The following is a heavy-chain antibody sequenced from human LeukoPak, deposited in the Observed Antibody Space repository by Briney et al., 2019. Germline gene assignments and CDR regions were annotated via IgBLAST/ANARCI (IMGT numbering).Heavy chain of an antibody. Sequence: ASVKVSCKASGYTFTHYGITWVRQAPGQGLAWVGWINTYTGDTKCAQKLQGRVTMTTDTSTSTAFMELRSLRSDDSAVYYCARGIRSPLFDYWGLGTLVTVSP. CDR1: GYTFTHYG. J-gene: IGHJ4*02. D-gene: IGHD3-16*01. CDR2: INTYTGDT. CDR3: ARGIRSPLFDY. V-gene: IGHV1-18*01.